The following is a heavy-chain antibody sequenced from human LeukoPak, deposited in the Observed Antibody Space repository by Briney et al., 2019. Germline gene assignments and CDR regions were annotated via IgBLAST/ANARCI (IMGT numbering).Heavy chain of an antibody. CDR2: IDSTSTYI. J-gene: IGHJ4*02. CDR3: ASDSLVGSTTPVFDY. D-gene: IGHD1-26*01. V-gene: IGHV3-21*04. CDR1: RFTFSTYS. Sequence: NPGGSLRLSCAASRFTFSTYSMNWVRQAPGKGLEWVSSIDSTSTYIYYADSVKGRFTISRDNAKNSLYLQMDSLRAEDTAVYYCASDSLVGSTTPVFDYWGQGTLVTVSS.